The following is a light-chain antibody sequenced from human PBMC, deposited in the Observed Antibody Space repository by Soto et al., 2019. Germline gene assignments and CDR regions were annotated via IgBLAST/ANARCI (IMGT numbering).Light chain of an antibody. J-gene: IGKJ3*01. CDR2: GAS. CDR1: QSVSSSY. CDR3: QQYGSSIT. Sequence: EIVLTQSPGTLSLSPGERATLSCRASQSVSSSYLAWYQQKPGQAPRLLIYGASSRATGIPDRFSGSRSGTDFTLTISRLEPEDFAVYYCQQYGSSITFGPGTKVDIK. V-gene: IGKV3-20*01.